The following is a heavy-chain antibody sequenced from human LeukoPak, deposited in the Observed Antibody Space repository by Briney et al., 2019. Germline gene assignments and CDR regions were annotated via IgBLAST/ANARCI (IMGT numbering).Heavy chain of an antibody. Sequence: YIYYSGSTYYNPSLKSRVTISVDTSKNQFSLKLSSVTAADTAVYYCARDGAETPRYGMDVWGQGTTVTVSS. CDR3: ARDGAETPRYGMDV. V-gene: IGHV4-30-4*01. CDR2: IYYSGST. D-gene: IGHD3-10*01. J-gene: IGHJ6*02.